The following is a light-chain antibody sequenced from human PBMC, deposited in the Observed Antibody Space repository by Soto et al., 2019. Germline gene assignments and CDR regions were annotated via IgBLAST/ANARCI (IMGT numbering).Light chain of an antibody. CDR1: QEISTY. Sequence: AVRMTQSPSSSSASTGDRVTITCRASQEISTYLAWYQQKPGKAPKLLIYGASTLHNEVPSRFSGSGSGTDFTLTIDCLQSDDFANYFCQQYYTFPYTFGQGTALEI. CDR3: QQYYTFPYT. J-gene: IGKJ2*01. V-gene: IGKV1-8*01. CDR2: GAS.